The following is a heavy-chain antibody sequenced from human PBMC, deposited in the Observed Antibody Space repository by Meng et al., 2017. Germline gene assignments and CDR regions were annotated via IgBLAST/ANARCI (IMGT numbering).Heavy chain of an antibody. J-gene: IGHJ5*02. CDR1: GGTFSSYA. CDR3: ARGGIAAALPWFDP. Sequence: QGLVVQSVAVGKNPVSSVKCSCKASGGTFSSYAISWVRQAPGQGLEWMGGIIPIFGTANYAQKFQGRVTITTDESTSTAYMELSSLRSEDTAVYYCARGGIAAALPWFDPWGQGTLVTVSS. D-gene: IGHD6-13*01. CDR2: IIPIFGTA. V-gene: IGHV1-69*05.